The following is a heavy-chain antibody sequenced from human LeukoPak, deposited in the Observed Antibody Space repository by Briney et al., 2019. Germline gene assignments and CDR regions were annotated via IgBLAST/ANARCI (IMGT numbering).Heavy chain of an antibody. J-gene: IGHJ5*01. V-gene: IGHV1-24*01. D-gene: IGHD2-2*01. CDR3: ATGVGEYQLRGDNWFDP. CDR1: GYTLTELS. Sequence: ASVKVSCKVSGYTLTELSMHWVRQAPGKGLEWMGGFDPEDGETIYAQKFQGRVTMTEDTSTDTAYMELSSLRSEDTAVYYCATGVGEYQLRGDNWFDPWGQGTTVTVSS. CDR2: FDPEDGET.